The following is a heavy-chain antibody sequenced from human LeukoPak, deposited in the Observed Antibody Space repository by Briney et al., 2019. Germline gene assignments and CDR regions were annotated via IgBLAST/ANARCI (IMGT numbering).Heavy chain of an antibody. V-gene: IGHV3-30*02. D-gene: IGHD3-3*01. J-gene: IGHJ3*02. Sequence: PGGSLRLSCAASGFTFSSYGMHWVRQAPGKGLEWVAFIRYDGSNKYYADSVKGRFTISRDNSKNTLYLQMNSLRAEDTAVYYCARGGAIFGVVSDDGFDIWGQGTMVTVSS. CDR3: ARGGAIFGVVSDDGFDI. CDR1: GFTFSSYG. CDR2: IRYDGSNK.